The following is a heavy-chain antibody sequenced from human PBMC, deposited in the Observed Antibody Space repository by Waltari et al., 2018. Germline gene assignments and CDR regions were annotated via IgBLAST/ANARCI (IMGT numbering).Heavy chain of an antibody. Sequence: EVQLLESGGVLVQPGESLRLSCAASGFTFGSYAMSWVRQAPGRVLEGVSTINGGGSTTFDAGSVKGRFTVSRDKSKNTLYLQINSLRVDDTAVYYCARDSWNNIWHRDYWGQGTLVTVSS. CDR2: INGGGSTT. D-gene: IGHD1-1*01. V-gene: IGHV3-23*01. J-gene: IGHJ4*02. CDR3: ARDSWNNIWHRDY. CDR1: GFTFGSYA.